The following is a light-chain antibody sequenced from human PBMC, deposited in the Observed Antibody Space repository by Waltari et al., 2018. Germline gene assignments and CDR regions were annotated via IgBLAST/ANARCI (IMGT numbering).Light chain of an antibody. Sequence: IVLTQSPGTLSLSPGERAILSCRASQSITKNYLAWYQQRPGQAPRLLISGASTRATGIPDRFSGSGSGTDFTLTISRLEPEDFAVYYCQHYDTSPPFTFGPGTKVDFK. CDR2: GAS. J-gene: IGKJ3*01. CDR1: QSITKNY. CDR3: QHYDTSPPFT. V-gene: IGKV3-20*01.